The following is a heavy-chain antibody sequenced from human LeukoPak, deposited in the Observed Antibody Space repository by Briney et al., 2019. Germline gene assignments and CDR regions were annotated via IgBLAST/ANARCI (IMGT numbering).Heavy chain of an antibody. CDR1: GGSISSGDYY. Sequence: PSETLSLTCTVSGGSISSGDYYWSWLRHPPGTGLEWIGYSYYSGSTYYNPSLKSRVTISVDTSKNQFSLKLSSVTAADTAVYYCARDLLNEGNHLDYWGQGTLVTVSS. CDR3: ARDLLNEGNHLDY. V-gene: IGHV4-30-4*08. CDR2: SYYSGST. J-gene: IGHJ4*02. D-gene: IGHD4-23*01.